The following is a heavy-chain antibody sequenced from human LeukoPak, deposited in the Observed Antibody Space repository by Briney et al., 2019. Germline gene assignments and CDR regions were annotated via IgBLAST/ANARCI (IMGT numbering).Heavy chain of an antibody. V-gene: IGHV4-38-2*02. CDR1: GYSISSGYY. CDR2: IYHSGST. D-gene: IGHD6-6*01. J-gene: IGHJ5*02. Sequence: PSETLSPTCTVSGYSISSGYYWGWIRQPPGKGLEWIGSIYHSGSTYYNPSLKSRVTISVDTSKNQFSLKLSSVTAADTAVYYCARGGTAARQVVWFDPWGQGTLVTVSS. CDR3: ARGGTAARQVVWFDP.